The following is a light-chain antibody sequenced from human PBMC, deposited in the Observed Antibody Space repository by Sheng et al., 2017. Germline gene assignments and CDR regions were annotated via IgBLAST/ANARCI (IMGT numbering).Light chain of an antibody. V-gene: IGLV7-43*01. CDR3: LLCCSGGSYWV. Sequence: QTVVTQEPSLTVSPGGAVTLTCASSAGAVTSSNYPNWFQQKPGQAPRALIYHTSNKYSLTPARFLRVPPGGKAALTLSGVQPEDEAEYHCLLCCSGGSYWVFGGGTKLTVL. J-gene: IGLJ3*02. CDR1: AGAVTSSNY. CDR2: HTS.